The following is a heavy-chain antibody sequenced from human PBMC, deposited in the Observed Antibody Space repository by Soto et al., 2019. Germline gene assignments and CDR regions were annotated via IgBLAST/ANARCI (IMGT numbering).Heavy chain of an antibody. D-gene: IGHD6-19*01. V-gene: IGHV3-30*18. CDR2: ISYDGSNK. CDR3: AKDARVAGTFDY. CDR1: GFTFSSYG. Sequence: GGSLRLSCAASGFTFSSYGMHWVRQAPGKGLEWVAVISYDGSNKYYADSVKGRFTISRDNSKNTLYLQMNSLRAEDTAVYYCAKDARVAGTFDYWGQGTLVTVSS. J-gene: IGHJ4*02.